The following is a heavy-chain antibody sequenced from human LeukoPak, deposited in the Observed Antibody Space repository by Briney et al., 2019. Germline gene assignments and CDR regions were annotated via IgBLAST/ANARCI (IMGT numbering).Heavy chain of an antibody. CDR1: GFTFSSHW. V-gene: IGHV3-74*01. D-gene: IGHD2-15*01. CDR2: INTDGRTT. J-gene: IGHJ3*02. CDR3: ARVSCSGGSCHPPLDAFDI. Sequence: PGGSLRLSCAASGFTFSSHWMHWVRQAPGKGLVWVSRINTDGRTTSYADSVRGRFTISRDNAKNSLYLQMNSLRAEDTAVYYCARVSCSGGSCHPPLDAFDIWGQGTMVTVSS.